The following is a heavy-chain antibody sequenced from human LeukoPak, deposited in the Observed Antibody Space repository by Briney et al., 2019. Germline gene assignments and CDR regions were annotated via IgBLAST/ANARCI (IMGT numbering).Heavy chain of an antibody. CDR2: IHTSGDT. Sequence: PGGSLRLSCAASGLTGSHDYVSWVRQAPGKGLEWVSAIHTSGDTCYADSVKGRFTISRDTSKNTLYLQFNSLRVEDTAVYYCIVFGDSNHWGQGTLVTVSS. CDR1: GLTGSHDY. V-gene: IGHV3-53*01. J-gene: IGHJ5*02. CDR3: IVFGDSNH. D-gene: IGHD4-17*01.